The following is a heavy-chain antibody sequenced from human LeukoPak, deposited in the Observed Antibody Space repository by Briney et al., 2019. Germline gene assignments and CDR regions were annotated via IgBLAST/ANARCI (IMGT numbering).Heavy chain of an antibody. V-gene: IGHV1-2*02. CDR2: INPKNGGT. CDR3: VVSIQAAAIPAFDS. J-gene: IGHJ4*02. Sequence: GASVKVSCKASGYNFAQNIHWVRQAPGQGHEFMGWINPKNGGTKYAQNFQGRVTMTRDTSISTVYMELSSLGSDDTAVYYCVVSIQAAAIPAFDSWGQGTLVTVSS. CDR1: GYNFAQN. D-gene: IGHD6-25*01.